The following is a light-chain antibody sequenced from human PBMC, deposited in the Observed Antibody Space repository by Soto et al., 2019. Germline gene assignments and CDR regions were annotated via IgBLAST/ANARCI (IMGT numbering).Light chain of an antibody. Sequence: EIVLTQSPDTLSLSPGERATLSCRASQTVSSDYLAWYQQKPGQAPRLLIYGAPNRATGIPDRFSGSGSGTDFTLTISRLEPEDFAVYYCQQYDGSSTFGQGTKVDI. CDR1: QTVSSDY. V-gene: IGKV3-20*01. J-gene: IGKJ1*01. CDR3: QQYDGSST. CDR2: GAP.